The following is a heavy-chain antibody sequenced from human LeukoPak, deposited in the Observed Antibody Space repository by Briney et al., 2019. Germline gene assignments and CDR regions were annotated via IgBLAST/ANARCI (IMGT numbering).Heavy chain of an antibody. CDR3: AKDGGRVVTARNFDY. CDR1: GFTFSSYA. V-gene: IGHV3-23*01. CDR2: FCGSGGTT. J-gene: IGHJ4*02. Sequence: GGSLRLSCAACGFTFSSYAMSRVRQAPGKGLEWVSAFCGSGGTTYYADSVKGRFTISRDNSKSTLYLQMSSLRAEDTAVYYCAKDGGRVVTARNFDYWGQGTLVAASS. D-gene: IGHD2-21*02.